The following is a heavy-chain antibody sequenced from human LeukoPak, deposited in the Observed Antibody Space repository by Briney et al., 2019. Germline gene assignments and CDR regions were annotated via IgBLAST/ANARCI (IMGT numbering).Heavy chain of an antibody. V-gene: IGHV3-23*01. CDR2: ISGSGGST. CDR3: AKDLGFGYCSSTSCKFATYFDY. Sequence: GGSLRLSCAASGFTFSSYAMSWVRQAPGKGLEWVSAISGSGGSTYYADSVNGRFTISRDNSKNTLYLQMNSLRAEDTAVYYCAKDLGFGYCSSTSCKFATYFDYWGQGTLVTVSS. J-gene: IGHJ4*02. D-gene: IGHD2-2*01. CDR1: GFTFSSYA.